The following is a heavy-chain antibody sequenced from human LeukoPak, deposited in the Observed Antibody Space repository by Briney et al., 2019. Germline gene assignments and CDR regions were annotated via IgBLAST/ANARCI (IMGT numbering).Heavy chain of an antibody. CDR3: ARLLLWFGGVNWFDP. J-gene: IGHJ5*02. D-gene: IGHD3-10*01. V-gene: IGHV5-51*01. Sequence: GESLKISCKGSGYSFTSYWIGWVLQMPGKGLEWMGIIYPGDSDTRYSPSFQGQVTISADKSISTAYLQWSSLKASDTAMYYCARLLLWFGGVNWFDPWGQGTLVTVSS. CDR1: GYSFTSYW. CDR2: IYPGDSDT.